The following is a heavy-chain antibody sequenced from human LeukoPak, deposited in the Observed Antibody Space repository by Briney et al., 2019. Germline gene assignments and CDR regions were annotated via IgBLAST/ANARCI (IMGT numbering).Heavy chain of an antibody. CDR3: ARSDSSGYYLGNAFDI. Sequence: SETLSLTFTVSGGSISSYYWSWIRQPPGKGLEWIGYIYYSGSTNYNPSLKGRVTISVDTSKNQFSLKLSSVTAADTAVYYCARSDSSGYYLGNAFDIWGQGTMVTVSS. D-gene: IGHD3-22*01. J-gene: IGHJ3*02. V-gene: IGHV4-59*01. CDR2: IYYSGST. CDR1: GGSISSYY.